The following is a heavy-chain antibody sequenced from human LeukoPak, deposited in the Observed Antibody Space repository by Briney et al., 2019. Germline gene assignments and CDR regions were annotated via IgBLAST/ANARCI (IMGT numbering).Heavy chain of an antibody. CDR3: ARLIAATGRLYFDY. Sequence: PGGSLRLSCAASGFTVSSSYMSWVRQAPGKGLEYVSVIYSGGNTYYAGSVKGRLTISRGNSKNTVYLQMNSLRAEDTAVYYCARLIAATGRLYFDYWGQGTLVTVSS. CDR2: IYSGGNT. V-gene: IGHV3-53*01. J-gene: IGHJ4*02. CDR1: GFTVSSSY. D-gene: IGHD6-13*01.